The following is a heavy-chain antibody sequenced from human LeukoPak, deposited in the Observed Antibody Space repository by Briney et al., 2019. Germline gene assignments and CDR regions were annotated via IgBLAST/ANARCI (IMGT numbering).Heavy chain of an antibody. D-gene: IGHD5-12*01. V-gene: IGHV3-7*01. CDR3: VRDGGVSGYDLLDY. J-gene: IGHJ4*02. CDR1: GFTFSHYR. CDR2: TNQDGSEG. Sequence: GGSLRLSCAASGFTFSHYRMTWVRQAPGKGLEWVAQTNQDGSEGYYMDSVKARFTISRDNAKNSVFLQMNSLRAEDTAVYYCVRDGGVSGYDLLDYWGQGTLVTVSS.